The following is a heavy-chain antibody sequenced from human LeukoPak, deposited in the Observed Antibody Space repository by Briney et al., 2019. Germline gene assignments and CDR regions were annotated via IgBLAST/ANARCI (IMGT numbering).Heavy chain of an antibody. CDR1: GFTFSSCS. Sequence: PGGSLRLSCAASGFTFSSCSMNWVRQAPGKGLEWVSSISSSSSYIYYADSVKGRFTISRDNSKNTLYLQMNSLRAEDTAVYYCARDTSLYNWNDWVDYWGQGTLVTVSS. CDR3: ARDTSLYNWNDWVDY. J-gene: IGHJ4*02. CDR2: ISSSSSYI. D-gene: IGHD1-1*01. V-gene: IGHV3-21*01.